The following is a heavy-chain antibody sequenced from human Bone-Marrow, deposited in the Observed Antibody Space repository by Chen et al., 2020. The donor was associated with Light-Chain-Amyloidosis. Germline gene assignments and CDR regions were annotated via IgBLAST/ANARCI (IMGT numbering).Heavy chain of an antibody. CDR3: ARDGIEGQWLPPDI. Sequence: QLQLQESGPGLVKPSETLSLTCTVSGGSISSSSYYWGWIRQPPGKGLEWIGSIYYSGSTYYNPSRKSRVTISVDTSKNQFSLKLSSVTAADTAVYYCARDGIEGQWLPPDIWGQGTMVTVSS. CDR2: IYYSGST. J-gene: IGHJ3*02. D-gene: IGHD6-19*01. V-gene: IGHV4-39*07. CDR1: GGSISSSSYY.